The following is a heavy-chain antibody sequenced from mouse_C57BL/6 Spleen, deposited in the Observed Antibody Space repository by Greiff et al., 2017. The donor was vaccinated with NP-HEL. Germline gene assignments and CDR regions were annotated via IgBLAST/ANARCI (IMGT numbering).Heavy chain of an antibody. Sequence: EVQLMESGPGLVKPSQSLSLTCSVTGYSITSGYYWNWIRQFPGNKLEWMGYISYDGSNNYNPSLKNRISITRDTSKNQFFLKLNSVTTEDTATYYCAREPTDWGYFDVWGTGTTVTVSS. CDR2: ISYDGSN. CDR1: GYSITSGYY. J-gene: IGHJ1*03. D-gene: IGHD1-1*01. CDR3: AREPTDWGYFDV. V-gene: IGHV3-6*01.